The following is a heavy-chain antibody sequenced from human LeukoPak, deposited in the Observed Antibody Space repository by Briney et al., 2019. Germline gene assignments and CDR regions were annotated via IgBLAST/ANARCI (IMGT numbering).Heavy chain of an antibody. CDR3: ARVEPHPYVVGSVHYFDN. CDR1: GDSITRGHYY. V-gene: IGHV4-30-4*01. Sequence: SETLSLTCTVSGDSITRGHYYWSWIRQHPGKGLEWLGHIYHTGTTYYNPSLESRLTVSVDTSKNTFSLKLTSVTTSDTALYYGARVEPHPYVVGSVHYFDNWGQGSLVTVSS. J-gene: IGHJ4*02. D-gene: IGHD1-26*01. CDR2: IYHTGTT.